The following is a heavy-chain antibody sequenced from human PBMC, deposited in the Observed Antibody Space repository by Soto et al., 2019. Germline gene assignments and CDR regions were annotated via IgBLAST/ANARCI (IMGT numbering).Heavy chain of an antibody. J-gene: IGHJ4*02. CDR1: GGSISSSSYY. V-gene: IGHV4-39*01. Sequence: SETLSLTCTVSGGSISSSSYYWGWIRQPPGKGLEWIGSIYYSGSTYYNPSLKSRVTISVDTSKNQFSLKLSSVTAADTAVYYCARHIPYCSSTSCSVRGLDYWGQGTLVTVSS. CDR3: ARHIPYCSSTSCSVRGLDY. CDR2: IYYSGST. D-gene: IGHD2-2*01.